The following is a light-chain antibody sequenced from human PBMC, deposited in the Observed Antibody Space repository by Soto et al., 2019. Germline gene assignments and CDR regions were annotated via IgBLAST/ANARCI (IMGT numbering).Light chain of an antibody. CDR2: DAS. V-gene: IGKV1-5*01. CDR1: QSISSW. Sequence: DIQMTQSPSTLSASVGDRVTITCRASQSISSWLAWYQQKPGKAPKLLIYDASSLESGVPSRFSGSGSGKEFTLTISSLQADDFATYYCQQYNSDSWTFGQGTKVEIK. CDR3: QQYNSDSWT. J-gene: IGKJ1*01.